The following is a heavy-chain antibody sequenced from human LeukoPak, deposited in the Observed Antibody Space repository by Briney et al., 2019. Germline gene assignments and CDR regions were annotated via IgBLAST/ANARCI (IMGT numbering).Heavy chain of an antibody. CDR2: IYGSGRT. Sequence: SETLSLTCTVSGDSISSGSYYWSWIRQPAGKGLEWIGRIYGSGRTNYNLSLKSRVTISVDTSKNQFSLRLSSVTAADTAVYYFARDLGGSYPSENWFDPLGQGTLVTIS. D-gene: IGHD1-26*01. CDR3: ARDLGGSYPSENWFDP. J-gene: IGHJ5*01. CDR1: GDSISSGSYY. V-gene: IGHV4-61*02.